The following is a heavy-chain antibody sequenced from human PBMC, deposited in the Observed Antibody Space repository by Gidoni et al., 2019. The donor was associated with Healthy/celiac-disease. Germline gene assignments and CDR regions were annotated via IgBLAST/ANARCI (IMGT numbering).Heavy chain of an antibody. Sequence: EVQLVESGGGLVQPGGSLGLSLAAAGVPFSSHSMNWVRQAPGKGLRWVSYISSSSSTIYYADSVKGRFTISRDNAKNSLYLQMNSLRAEDTAVYYCARDYPTMVRGVYGMDVWGQGTTVTVSS. CDR3: ARDYPTMVRGVYGMDV. D-gene: IGHD3-10*01. V-gene: IGHV3-48*01. CDR2: ISSSSSTI. CDR1: GVPFSSHS. J-gene: IGHJ6*02.